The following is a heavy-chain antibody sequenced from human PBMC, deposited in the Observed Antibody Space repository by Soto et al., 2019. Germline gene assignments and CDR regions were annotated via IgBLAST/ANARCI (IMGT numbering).Heavy chain of an antibody. V-gene: IGHV3-15*01. D-gene: IGHD5-12*01. CDR1: GASFTNAW. CDR3: TTEDPSWLRGLEF. CDR2: IKTRIDSATT. Sequence: EVQLVESGGGLVKPGESLRLSCEASGASFTNAWMNWVRQAPGKGLEWVGRIKTRIDSATTDYAAPVKGRFTISRDDSKNTLDLQMDILKTEDTAVYYCTTEDPSWLRGLEFWGQGTLGTVSS. J-gene: IGHJ4*02.